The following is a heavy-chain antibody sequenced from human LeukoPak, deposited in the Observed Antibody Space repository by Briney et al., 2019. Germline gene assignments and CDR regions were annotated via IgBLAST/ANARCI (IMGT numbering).Heavy chain of an antibody. CDR3: ARDPRGGYDWFDY. V-gene: IGHV1-46*01. CDR2: INPSGGST. D-gene: IGHD5-12*01. CDR1: GYTFTSYY. Sequence: ASVKVSCKASGYTFTSYYIHWVRQAPGQGLEWMAIINPSGGSTSYAQKFQGRVTMTSDTSTSTVYMELSSLRSEDTAVYYCARDPRGGYDWFDYWGQGTLVTVSS. J-gene: IGHJ4*02.